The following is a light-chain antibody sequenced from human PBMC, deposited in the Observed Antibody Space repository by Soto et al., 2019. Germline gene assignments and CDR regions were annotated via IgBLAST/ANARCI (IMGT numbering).Light chain of an antibody. J-gene: IGLJ2*01. Sequence: QSVLTQPPSASGTPGQRVTISCSGSSSNIGSSAVNWYQQLPGTAPKLLIYSNNQRPSGVPDLFSGSKSGTSVSLAISGLQSEDESDYYCATWDDSLNGPVFGGGTKLTVL. CDR3: ATWDDSLNGPV. CDR2: SNN. CDR1: SSNIGSSA. V-gene: IGLV1-44*01.